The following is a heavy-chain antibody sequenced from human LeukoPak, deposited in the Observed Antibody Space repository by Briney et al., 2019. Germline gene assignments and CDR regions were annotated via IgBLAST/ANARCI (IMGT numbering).Heavy chain of an antibody. J-gene: IGHJ2*01. D-gene: IGHD4-17*01. V-gene: IGHV4-4*07. Sequence: PSETLSLTCTVSDGSITSYFLTWVRKSAGKGLEFIGRLRPTDGYTDYNPSLRSRVSMSLDTSKKQLSLELTSVTAADTAVYYCARDGASNYGDYWYFDLWGRGTLVTVSS. CDR2: LRPTDGYT. CDR3: ARDGASNYGDYWYFDL. CDR1: DGSITSYF.